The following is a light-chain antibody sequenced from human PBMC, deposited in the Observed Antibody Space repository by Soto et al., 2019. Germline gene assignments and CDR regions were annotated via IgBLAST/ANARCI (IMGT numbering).Light chain of an antibody. Sequence: QSVLTQPASVSGSPGQSITISCTGTSSDIGGHNYVSWYQHHPGKAPKVIIYEVSDRPSGMSDRFSGSTSGNTASLTISGLQAEDEADYYCSSYTSSNTWVFGGGTKVTVL. CDR2: EVS. CDR1: SSDIGGHNY. V-gene: IGLV2-14*01. CDR3: SSYTSSNTWV. J-gene: IGLJ3*02.